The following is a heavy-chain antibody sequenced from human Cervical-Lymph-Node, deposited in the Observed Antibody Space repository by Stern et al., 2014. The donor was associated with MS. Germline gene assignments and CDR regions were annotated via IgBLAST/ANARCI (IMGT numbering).Heavy chain of an antibody. Sequence: VQLVESGAEVKKPGSSVRVSCKASGGSFKSYAFNWLRQAPGQGLEWMGDIVTMVAKANYEQKFQGRGTVTADEATNTVYMELSFLTSEDTAVYYCARERSIHYPAFAPWGQGTLVTVSS. CDR3: ARERSIHYPAFAP. CDR2: IVTMVAKA. D-gene: IGHD3-10*01. J-gene: IGHJ5*02. V-gene: IGHV1-69*01. CDR1: GGSFKSYA.